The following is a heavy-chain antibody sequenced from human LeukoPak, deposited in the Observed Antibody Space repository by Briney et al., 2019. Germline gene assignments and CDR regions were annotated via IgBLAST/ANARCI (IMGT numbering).Heavy chain of an antibody. Sequence: GGSLRLSCAASGFTFSNYGVSWVRQAPGKGLEWVSGIRSAVDTTHYADSVKGRFIISRDNSKNTLSLRMNSLRTEDTAMYYCVGEVGPRQMNYWGQGTLVTVSS. CDR3: VGEVGPRQMNY. CDR2: IRSAVDTT. J-gene: IGHJ4*02. V-gene: IGHV3-23*01. CDR1: GFTFSNYG. D-gene: IGHD1-26*01.